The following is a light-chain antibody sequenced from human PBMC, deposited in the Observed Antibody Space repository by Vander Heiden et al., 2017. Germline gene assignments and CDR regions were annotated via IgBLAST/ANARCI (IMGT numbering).Light chain of an antibody. CDR1: NLGAYY. CDR2: QKS. Sequence: SYELTQPPPVSVSPGQTASITSPGDNLGAYYACCYHQKPGQSPGLVIYQKSKRPSGIRERFSGYNSGNTATLAIRGTQAMDEADYYGQAWDSGFVFGGGTKLTVL. V-gene: IGLV3-1*01. CDR3: QAWDSGFV. J-gene: IGLJ2*01.